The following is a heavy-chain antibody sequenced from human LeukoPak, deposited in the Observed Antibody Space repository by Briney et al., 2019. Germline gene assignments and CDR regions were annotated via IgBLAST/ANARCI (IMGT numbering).Heavy chain of an antibody. Sequence: GASVKVSCKASGGTFSSYAISWVRQAPGQGLEWMGRIIPILGIANYAQKFQGRVTITADKSTSTAYMELSSLRSEDTAVYYCAGEAAGGHNWFDPWGQGTLVTVSS. CDR1: GGTFSSYA. CDR2: IIPILGIA. CDR3: AGEAAGGHNWFDP. J-gene: IGHJ5*02. V-gene: IGHV1-69*04. D-gene: IGHD6-13*01.